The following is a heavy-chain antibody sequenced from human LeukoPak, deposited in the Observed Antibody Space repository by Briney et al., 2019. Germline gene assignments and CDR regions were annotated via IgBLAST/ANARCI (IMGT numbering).Heavy chain of an antibody. CDR2: INPNSGGT. D-gene: IGHD3-22*01. Sequence: ASVKVSCKASGYTFTGYYMHWVRQAPGQGPEWMGWINPNSGGTNYAQKFQGRVTMTRDTSISTAYMELSRLRSDDTAVYYCAVGGLYYYDSSGNLGYWGQGTLVTVSS. CDR1: GYTFTGYY. CDR3: AVGGLYYYDSSGNLGY. J-gene: IGHJ4*02. V-gene: IGHV1-2*02.